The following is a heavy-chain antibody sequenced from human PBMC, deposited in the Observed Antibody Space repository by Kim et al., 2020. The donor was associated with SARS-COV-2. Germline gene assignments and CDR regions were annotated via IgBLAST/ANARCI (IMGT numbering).Heavy chain of an antibody. CDR2: ISSSSSYI. CDR1: GFTFSSYS. D-gene: IGHD3-22*01. CDR3: ARDSGYDSSGPKYGMDV. Sequence: GGSLRLSCAASGFTFSSYSMNWVRQAPGKGLEWVSSISSSSSYIYYADSVKGRFTISRDNAKNSLYLQMNSLRAEDTAVYYCARDSGYDSSGPKYGMDVWGQGTTVTVSS. V-gene: IGHV3-21*01. J-gene: IGHJ6*02.